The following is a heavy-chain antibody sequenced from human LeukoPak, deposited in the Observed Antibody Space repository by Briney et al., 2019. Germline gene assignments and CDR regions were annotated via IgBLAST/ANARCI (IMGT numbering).Heavy chain of an antibody. Sequence: ASVKVSCKASGGTFSSYAISWVRQAPGQGLEWMGRIIPILGIANYAQKFQGRVTITADKSTSTAYMELSSLRSEDTAVYYCAREVAAIYYFDYWGQGTLVTVSS. J-gene: IGHJ4*02. V-gene: IGHV1-69*04. CDR1: GGTFSSYA. CDR2: IIPILGIA. D-gene: IGHD1-26*01. CDR3: AREVAAIYYFDY.